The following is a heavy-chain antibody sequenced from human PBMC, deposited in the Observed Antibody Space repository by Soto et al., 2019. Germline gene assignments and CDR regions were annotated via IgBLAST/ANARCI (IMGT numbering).Heavy chain of an antibody. CDR3: AKVHAHSYCSGGSCYPYYFDS. J-gene: IGHJ4*02. D-gene: IGHD2-15*01. CDR1: GFTFSSYA. V-gene: IGHV3-23*01. CDR2: ISGSGGST. Sequence: ESGGGLVQPGGSLRLSCAASGFTFSSYAMSWVRQAPGKGLEWVSAISGSGGSTYYADSVKGRFTISRDNSKNTLYLQMNSLRAEDTAVYSFAKVHAHSYCSGGSCYPYYFDSWGQGSLVSVSS.